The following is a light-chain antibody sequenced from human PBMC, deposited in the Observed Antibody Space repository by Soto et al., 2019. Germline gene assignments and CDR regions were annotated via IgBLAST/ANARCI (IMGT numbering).Light chain of an antibody. CDR2: NAS. J-gene: IGKJ2*01. CDR3: QQYNNYPYT. V-gene: IGKV1-5*03. Sequence: EIVMTQSPSTLSASVGDRVTISCRASQSISSCLAWYQQKPGKAPKLLIYNASILESGVPARFSGSGSGTEFTLTISSLQPDDFAAYYCQQYNNYPYTFGQGTKVEIK. CDR1: QSISSC.